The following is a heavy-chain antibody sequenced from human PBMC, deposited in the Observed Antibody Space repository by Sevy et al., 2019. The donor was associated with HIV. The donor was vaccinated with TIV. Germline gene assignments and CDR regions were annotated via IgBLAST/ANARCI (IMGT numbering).Heavy chain of an antibody. CDR1: GFTVSSNY. V-gene: IGHV3-66*02. D-gene: IGHD3-22*01. CDR3: ARENYDSSGYVDY. CDR2: IYSGGST. Sequence: GGSLRLSCAASGFTVSSNYMSWVRQAPGKGLEWVSVIYSGGSTYYADSVKGRFTISRDNSKNTLYLQMNSLRAEDTAVYYCARENYDSSGYVDYWGRGTLVTVSS. J-gene: IGHJ4*02.